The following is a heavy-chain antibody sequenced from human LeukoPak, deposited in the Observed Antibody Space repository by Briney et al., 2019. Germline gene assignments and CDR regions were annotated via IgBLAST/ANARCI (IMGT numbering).Heavy chain of an antibody. CDR2: ISGSGGST. CDR3: AKGRFRELDY. D-gene: IGHD1-1*01. V-gene: IGHV3-23*01. CDR1: GFTFSSYA. Sequence: TGGSLRLSCAASGFTFSSYAMGGVGRAPGRGLEWVSAISGSGGSTYYADSVKGRFTISRDNSKNTLYLQMNSLRAEDTAVYYCAKGRFRELDYWGQGTLVTVSS. J-gene: IGHJ4*02.